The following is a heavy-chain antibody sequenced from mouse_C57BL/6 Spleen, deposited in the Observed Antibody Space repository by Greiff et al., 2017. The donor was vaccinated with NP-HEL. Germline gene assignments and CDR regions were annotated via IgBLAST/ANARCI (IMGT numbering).Heavy chain of an antibody. J-gene: IGHJ3*01. V-gene: IGHV1-64*01. CDR3: ALYYSNYEAWFAY. CDR2: IHPNSGST. CDR1: GYTFTSYW. Sequence: QVQLQQPGAELVKPGASVKLSCKASGYTFTSYWMHWVKQRPGQGLEWIGMIHPNSGSTNYNEKFKSKATLTVDKSSSTAYMQLSSLTSEDSAVYYCALYYSNYEAWFAYWGQGTLVTVSA. D-gene: IGHD2-5*01.